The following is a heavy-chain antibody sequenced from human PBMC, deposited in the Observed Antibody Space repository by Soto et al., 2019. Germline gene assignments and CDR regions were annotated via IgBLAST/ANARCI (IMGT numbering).Heavy chain of an antibody. V-gene: IGHV4-30-2*01. CDR2: IYHSGST. J-gene: IGHJ4*02. CDR3: ARGPPNSI. CDR1: GGSISSRGYC. D-gene: IGHD3-22*01. Sequence: PSVTLPLTWAVSGGSISSRGYCWSWIRQPPGKGLEWIGYIYHSGSTYYNPSLKSRVTISVDRSKNQFSLKLSSVTAADTAVYYCARGPPNSIWGQGTLVTVSS.